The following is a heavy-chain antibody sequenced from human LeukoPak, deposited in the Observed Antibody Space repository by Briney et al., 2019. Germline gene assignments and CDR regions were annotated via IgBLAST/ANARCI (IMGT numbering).Heavy chain of an antibody. V-gene: IGHV3-30*02. J-gene: IGHJ4*02. Sequence: GGSLRLSCGASGFTFSSFGMHWVRQAPGKGLEWVAFIRFDGSNKYYADSVKGRFTISRDNAKNSLYLQMNSLRAEDTALYYCASFPPASDYWGQGTLVTVSS. CDR3: ASFPPASDY. CDR1: GFTFSSFG. CDR2: IRFDGSNK.